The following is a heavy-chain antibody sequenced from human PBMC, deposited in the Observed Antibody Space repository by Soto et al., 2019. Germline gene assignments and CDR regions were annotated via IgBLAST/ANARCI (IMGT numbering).Heavy chain of an antibody. J-gene: IGHJ6*02. CDR1: GGSFSGNY. V-gene: IGHV4-34*01. CDR2: INHSGST. Sequence: QVQLQQWGAGLLKPSETLSLTCAVYGGSFSGNYWSWIRQPPGKGLEWIGEINHSGSTNYNPSLKSRVTIAVDTSKNQFSLKLSSVTAADTALYYCARCRGGRLNGPFGRYIYYGLDVWGQGTTVTVSS. D-gene: IGHD1-26*01. CDR3: ARCRGGRLNGPFGRYIYYGLDV.